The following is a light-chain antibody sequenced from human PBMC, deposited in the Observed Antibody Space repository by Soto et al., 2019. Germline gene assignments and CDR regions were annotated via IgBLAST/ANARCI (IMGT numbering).Light chain of an antibody. J-gene: IGKJ2*01. V-gene: IGKV1-33*01. CDR1: QDISNY. Sequence: DIQMTQSPSSLSASVGDRVTITCQASQDISNYLNWYQRKPGKAPKLLIYDASNLETGVPSRFSGSGSGTDFTFTISSLQPEDIATYYCQQYDNLPYTFGQGTKREIK. CDR2: DAS. CDR3: QQYDNLPYT.